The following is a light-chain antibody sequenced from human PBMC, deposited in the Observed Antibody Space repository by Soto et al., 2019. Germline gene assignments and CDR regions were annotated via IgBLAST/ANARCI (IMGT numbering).Light chain of an antibody. V-gene: IGLV2-14*01. Sequence: QPVLTQPASVSGSPGQSITISCTGTSSDVGGYNYVSWYQQHPGKAPKLMIYDVSNRPSGVSNRFSGSKSGNTASLTISGLQAEDEADYYCSSYTSSSPSRVFGGGTKVTVL. CDR1: SSDVGGYNY. CDR3: SSYTSSSPSRV. J-gene: IGLJ2*01. CDR2: DVS.